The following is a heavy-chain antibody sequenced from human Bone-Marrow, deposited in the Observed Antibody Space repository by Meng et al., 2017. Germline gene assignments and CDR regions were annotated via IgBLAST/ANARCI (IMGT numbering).Heavy chain of an antibody. CDR2: IYHSGST. Sequence: QVQLQESGPGLVKPSGTLSLTCAVSGGSISSSNWWSWVRQPPGKGLEWIGEIYHSGSTNYNPSLKGRVTISVDKSKNQFSLKLSSVTAADTAVYYCARVSLQATIAAAGVVWFDPWGQGTLVTVSS. CDR1: GGSISSSNW. J-gene: IGHJ5*02. CDR3: ARVSLQATIAAAGVVWFDP. D-gene: IGHD6-13*01. V-gene: IGHV4-4*02.